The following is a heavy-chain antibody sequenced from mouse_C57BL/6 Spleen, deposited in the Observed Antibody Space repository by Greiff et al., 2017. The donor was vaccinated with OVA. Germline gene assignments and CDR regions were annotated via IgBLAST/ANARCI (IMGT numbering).Heavy chain of an antibody. CDR2: IDPYRGGT. D-gene: IGHD4-1*01. J-gene: IGHJ3*01. V-gene: IGHV1-72*01. Sequence: VQLQQPGAELVKPGASVKLSCKASGYTFTSYWMHWVKQRPGRGLEWIGRIDPYRGGTKYNQKFKSKATLHVDKPSSTADMQLSSLTSEDSAVYYGGRQGNWGFAYWGQGTLVTVSA. CDR1: GYTFTSYW. CDR3: GRQGNWGFAY.